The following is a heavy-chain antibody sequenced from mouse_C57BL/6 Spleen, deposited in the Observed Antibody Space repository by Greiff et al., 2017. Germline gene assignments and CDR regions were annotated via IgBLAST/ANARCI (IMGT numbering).Heavy chain of an antibody. D-gene: IGHD1-1*01. CDR1: GFTFSDYG. CDR3: ARGGSSDWYFDV. J-gene: IGHJ1*03. V-gene: IGHV5-17*01. Sequence: EVQLQESGGGLVKPGGSLKLSCAASGFTFSDYGMHWVRQAPEKGLEWVAYISSGSSTIYYADTVKGRFTISRDNAKNTLFLQMTSLRSEDTAMYYCARGGSSDWYFDVWGTGTTVTVSS. CDR2: ISSGSSTI.